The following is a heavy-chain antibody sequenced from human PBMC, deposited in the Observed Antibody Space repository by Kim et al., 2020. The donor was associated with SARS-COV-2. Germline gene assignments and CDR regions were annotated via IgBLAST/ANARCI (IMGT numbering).Heavy chain of an antibody. CDR1: GGTFSSYA. CDR2: IIPSVGTS. V-gene: IGHV1-69*13. J-gene: IGHJ6*02. CDR3: ARDPTDVDTAMDYYYYGMDV. Sequence: SVKVSCKASGGTFSSYAISWVRQAPGQGLEWMGGIIPSVGTSNYAQKFQGRVTITADESTSTAYMALSSLRSEDTAVYYCARDPTDVDTAMDYYYYGMDVWGQGTTVTVSS. D-gene: IGHD5-18*01.